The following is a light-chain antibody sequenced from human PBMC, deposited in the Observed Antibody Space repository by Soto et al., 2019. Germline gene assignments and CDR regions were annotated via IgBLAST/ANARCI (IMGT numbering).Light chain of an antibody. Sequence: EIVLTQSPGTLSLSPGERATLSCRASQSVSSSYLAWYQQKPGQAPSLLIYGASSRATGIPDRFSGSGSGTDFTLTISRLEPEDFAVYYFQQYGSSPETFGQGTKVEIK. CDR1: QSVSSSY. CDR2: GAS. J-gene: IGKJ1*01. V-gene: IGKV3-20*01. CDR3: QQYGSSPET.